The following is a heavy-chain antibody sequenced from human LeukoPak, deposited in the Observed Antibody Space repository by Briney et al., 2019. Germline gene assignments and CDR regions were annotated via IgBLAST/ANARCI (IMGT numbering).Heavy chain of an antibody. Sequence: GGSLRLSCAASGFTFSTYGMHWVRQAPGKGLEWVSFIRYDGGHKYYADSVMGRFTISRDNSKNTLHLQMNSLRAEDTAVYYCARSHGDYVLLGSAFDIWGQGTMVTVSS. J-gene: IGHJ3*02. D-gene: IGHD4-17*01. CDR1: GFTFSTYG. CDR2: IRYDGGHK. CDR3: ARSHGDYVLLGSAFDI. V-gene: IGHV3-33*08.